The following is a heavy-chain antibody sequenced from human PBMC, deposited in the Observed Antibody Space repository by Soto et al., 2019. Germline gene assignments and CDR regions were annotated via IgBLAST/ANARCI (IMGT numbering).Heavy chain of an antibody. V-gene: IGHV4-34*01. D-gene: IGHD3-16*01. CDR2: INHSGST. CDR3: ARGRGRG. Sequence: SETLSLTCAVYVGSFSGYYWSWIRQPPGKGLEWIGEINHSGSTNYNPSLKSRVTISVDTSKNQFSLKLSSVTAADTAVYYCARGRGRGWGQGTLVTVSS. J-gene: IGHJ4*02. CDR1: VGSFSGYY.